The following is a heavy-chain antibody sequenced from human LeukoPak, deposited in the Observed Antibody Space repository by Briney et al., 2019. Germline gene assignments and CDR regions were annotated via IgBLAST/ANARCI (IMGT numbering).Heavy chain of an antibody. J-gene: IGHJ6*03. V-gene: IGHV1-8*01. CDR3: ARAPMVRGVRGYYYYMDV. Sequence: VASVKVSCKASGYTFTSYDINWVRQATGQGLEWMGWMNPNSGNTGYAQKFQGRVTMTRNTSISTAYMELSSLRSEDTAVYYCARAPMVRGVRGYYYYMDVWGKGTTVTISS. CDR1: GYTFTSYD. CDR2: MNPNSGNT. D-gene: IGHD3-10*01.